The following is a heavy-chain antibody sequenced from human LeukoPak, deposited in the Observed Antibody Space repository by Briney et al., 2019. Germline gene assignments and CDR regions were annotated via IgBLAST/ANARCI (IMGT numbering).Heavy chain of an antibody. CDR2: ISYDGIDK. Sequence: PGGSLRLSCAASGFTFSSHAIHWVRQAPGKGLEWVAAISYDGIDKLYAASVKGRLTISRDNVRNTLYLQMDSLRAEDTAVYFCARDRGFCSGASCAYIYYYMDVWGNGTTASVSS. D-gene: IGHD2-15*01. CDR3: ARDRGFCSGASCAYIYYYMDV. J-gene: IGHJ6*03. V-gene: IGHV3-30*01. CDR1: GFTFSSHA.